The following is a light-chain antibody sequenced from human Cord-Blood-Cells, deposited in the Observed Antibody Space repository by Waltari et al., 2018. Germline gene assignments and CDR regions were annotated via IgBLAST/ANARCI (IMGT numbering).Light chain of an antibody. J-gene: IGKJ2*01. V-gene: IGKV3-11*01. CDR1: QSVSSY. CDR3: QQRSNWPYT. Sequence: EIVLTQSPATLSLSPVERATLSCRASQSVSSYLAWYQQKPGQAPRLLIYDASNMATGIPARFSGSGSGTDFTLTISSLEPEDFAVYYCQQRSNWPYTFGQGTKLEIK. CDR2: DAS.